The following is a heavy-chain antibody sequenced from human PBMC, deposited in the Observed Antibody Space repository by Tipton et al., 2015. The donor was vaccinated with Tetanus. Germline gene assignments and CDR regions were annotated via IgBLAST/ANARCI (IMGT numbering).Heavy chain of an antibody. D-gene: IGHD3-10*01. CDR2: VFYSGST. CDR1: GGSISSYY. CDR3: ARGRKGSRDTVDRGPTRKKSNWFDS. J-gene: IGHJ5*01. V-gene: IGHV4-59*01. Sequence: TLSLTCTLSGGSISSYYWSWVRQPPGKGLEWLGYVFYSGSTDLNPSLKSRVTISVDTSNNLFSLKLTSVTTADTAVYYCARGRKGSRDTVDRGPTRKKSNWFDSWGQGTLVTVSS.